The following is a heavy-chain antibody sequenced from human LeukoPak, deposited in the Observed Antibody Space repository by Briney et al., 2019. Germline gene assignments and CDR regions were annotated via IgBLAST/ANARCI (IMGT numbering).Heavy chain of an antibody. CDR1: GFTFSSYS. D-gene: IGHD2-2*01. Sequence: GGSLRLSCAASGFTFSSYSMNWVRQAPGKGLEWVSYISSSSSTIYYADSVKGRFTISRDNAKKSLYLQMNSLRAEDTAVYYCARDTTSDIVVGFYYYYYGMDVWGQGTTVTVSS. V-gene: IGHV3-48*01. CDR3: ARDTTSDIVVGFYYYYYGMDV. J-gene: IGHJ6*02. CDR2: ISSSSSTI.